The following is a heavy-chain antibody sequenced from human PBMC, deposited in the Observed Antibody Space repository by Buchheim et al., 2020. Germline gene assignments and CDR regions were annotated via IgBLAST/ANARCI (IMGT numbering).Heavy chain of an antibody. J-gene: IGHJ3*02. CDR2: ISGSGGST. V-gene: IGHV3-23*01. D-gene: IGHD3-9*01. CDR1: GFTFSSYA. Sequence: EVQLLESGGGLVQPGGSLRLSCAASGFTFSSYAMSWVRQAPGKGLEWVSAISGSGGSTYYADSLKGRFTISRDNSKTTLYLQMNSLRAEDTAVYYCAKYGTDILTGYYPEADAFDIWGQGT. CDR3: AKYGTDILTGYYPEADAFDI.